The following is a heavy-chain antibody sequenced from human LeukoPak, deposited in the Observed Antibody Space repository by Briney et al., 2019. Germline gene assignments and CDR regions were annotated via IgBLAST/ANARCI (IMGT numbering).Heavy chain of an antibody. CDR2: LHSGGSS. CDR3: ARQYRSSSNFDY. Sequence: GGSLRLSCAVSGFTVSSNYMSWVRQAPGKGLEWVSVLHSGGSSYYADSVKGRFTISRDNSKNTLYLQMNSLRAEDTAVYYCARQYRSSSNFDYWGQGTLVTVSS. CDR1: GFTVSSNY. D-gene: IGHD6-6*01. J-gene: IGHJ4*02. V-gene: IGHV3-66*04.